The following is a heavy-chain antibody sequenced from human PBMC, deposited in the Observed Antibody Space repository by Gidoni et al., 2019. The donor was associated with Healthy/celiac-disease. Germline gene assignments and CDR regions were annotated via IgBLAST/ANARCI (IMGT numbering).Heavy chain of an antibody. D-gene: IGHD3-22*01. Sequence: QVQLVQSGAEVKKPGASVKVSCKASGYTFTGYYMHWVRQAPGKGLEWMGWINPNSGGTNYAQKFQGRVTMTRDTSISTAYMELSRLRSDDTAVYYCARVAHYYDSSGYSGYDAFDIWGQGTMVTVFS. V-gene: IGHV1-2*02. CDR1: GYTFTGYY. CDR2: INPNSGGT. CDR3: ARVAHYYDSSGYSGYDAFDI. J-gene: IGHJ3*02.